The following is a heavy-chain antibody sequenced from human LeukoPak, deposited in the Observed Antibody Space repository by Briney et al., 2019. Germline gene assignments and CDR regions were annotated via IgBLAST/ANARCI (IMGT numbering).Heavy chain of an antibody. J-gene: IGHJ5*02. CDR1: GVTLRNYG. CDR2: ISGDTSTV. CDR3: ARGALNWDNWFDP. D-gene: IGHD3-16*01. V-gene: IGHV3-48*01. Sequence: GGSLRLSCAAPGVTLRNYGLNRGPPTPGQGLGRVSYISGDTSTVQYADSVRGRFTISRDNVKNSLSLQMNSLRVDDTAVYYCARGALNWDNWFDPWGQGTLVTVSS.